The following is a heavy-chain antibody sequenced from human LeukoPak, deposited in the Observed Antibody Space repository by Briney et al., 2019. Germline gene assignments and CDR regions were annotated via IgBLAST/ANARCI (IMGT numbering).Heavy chain of an antibody. CDR3: ARESCSSTSCYPFDY. CDR1: GFTFSSYG. V-gene: IGHV3-30*02. Sequence: PGGSLRLSCAASGFTFSSYGMHWVRQAPGKGLEWVAFIRYDGSNKYYADSVKGRFTISRDNSKNTLYLQMNSLRAEDTAVYYCARESCSSTSCYPFDYWGQGTLVTVSS. J-gene: IGHJ4*02. D-gene: IGHD2-2*01. CDR2: IRYDGSNK.